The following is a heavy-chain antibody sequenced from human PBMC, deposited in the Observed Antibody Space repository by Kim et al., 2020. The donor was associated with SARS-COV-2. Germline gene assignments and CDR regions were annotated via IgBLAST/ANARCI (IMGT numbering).Heavy chain of an antibody. Sequence: SETLSLTCTVSGGSISSGGYYWSWIRQHPGKGLEWIGYIYYSGSTYYNPSLKSRVTISVDTSKNQFSLKLSSVTAADTAVYYCARGAIAVAGSYYFDYWGQGTLVTVSS. V-gene: IGHV4-31*03. J-gene: IGHJ4*02. CDR1: GGSISSGGYY. D-gene: IGHD6-19*01. CDR3: ARGAIAVAGSYYFDY. CDR2: IYYSGST.